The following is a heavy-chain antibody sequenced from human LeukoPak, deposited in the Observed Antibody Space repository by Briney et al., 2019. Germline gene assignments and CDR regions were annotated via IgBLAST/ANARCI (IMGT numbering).Heavy chain of an antibody. CDR1: GYTFSSYD. J-gene: IGHJ4*02. Sequence: ASVKVSCKASGYTFSSYDINWVRQATGQGLEWMGWMNPNSGNTGYAQKFQGRVTMTRNTSISTAYMELSSLRSEDTAVYYCARVAYYYGSGSYFLDYWGQGTLVTVSS. CDR2: MNPNSGNT. V-gene: IGHV1-8*01. D-gene: IGHD3-10*01. CDR3: ARVAYYYGSGSYFLDY.